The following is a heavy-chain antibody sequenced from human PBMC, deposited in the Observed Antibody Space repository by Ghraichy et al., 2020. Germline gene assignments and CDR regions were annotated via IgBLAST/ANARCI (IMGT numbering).Heavy chain of an antibody. D-gene: IGHD3-10*01. V-gene: IGHV3-11*06. J-gene: IGHJ3*02. CDR3: ARGGGSGSKRAFDI. CDR1: GFTFSNYY. CDR2: ISSSSSYT. Sequence: GGSLRLSCAASGFTFSNYYMSWIRQAPGKGLEWVSYISSSSSYTDYADSVKGRFTISRDNAKNSLYLQMNSLRVEDTAVYYCARGGGSGSKRAFDIWGQGTMVTVSS.